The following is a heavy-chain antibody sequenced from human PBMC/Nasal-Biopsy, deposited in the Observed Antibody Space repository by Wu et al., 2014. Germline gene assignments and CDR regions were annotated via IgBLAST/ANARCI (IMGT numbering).Heavy chain of an antibody. CDR3: AKDLWPQHLTPYPFEY. J-gene: IGHJ4*02. Sequence: LRLSCAASGFTFSSYAMGWVRQAPGKGLEWVSIITGSDGSTYYADSVKGRFTISRDNSKNSLFLQMDGLRAEDTAVYYCAKDLWPQHLTPYPFEYWGQGTLVTVSS. D-gene: IGHD3-9*01. CDR2: ITGSDGST. CDR1: GFTFSSYA. V-gene: IGHV3-23*01.